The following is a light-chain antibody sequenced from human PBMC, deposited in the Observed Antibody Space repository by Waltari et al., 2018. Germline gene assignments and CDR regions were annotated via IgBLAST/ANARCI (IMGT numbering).Light chain of an antibody. V-gene: IGKV1-39*01. CDR3: QQTYSTPPVT. CDR1: QSISTY. J-gene: IGKJ4*01. CDR2: AAS. Sequence: DIQMTQFPSSLSAYVGERDTITCRASQSISTYLNWYQQKPGKAPKLLIYAASRLQSGVPSRFSGSGSGTDFTLTITSLQPEDFATYYCQQTYSTPPVTFGGGTKVEIK.